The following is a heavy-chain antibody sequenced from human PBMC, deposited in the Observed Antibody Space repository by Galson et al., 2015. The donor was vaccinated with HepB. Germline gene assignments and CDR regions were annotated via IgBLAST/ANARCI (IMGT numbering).Heavy chain of an antibody. CDR1: GGSFSGYY. J-gene: IGHJ4*02. CDR3: ARWGGSRDFDY. V-gene: IGHV4-34*01. Sequence: SETLSLTCAVYGGSFSGYYWSWIRQPPGKGLEWIGEINHSGSTNYNPSLKSRVTISVDTSKNQFSLKLSSVTAADTAVYYCARWGGSRDFDYWGQGTLVTVSS. D-gene: IGHD3-16*01. CDR2: INHSGST.